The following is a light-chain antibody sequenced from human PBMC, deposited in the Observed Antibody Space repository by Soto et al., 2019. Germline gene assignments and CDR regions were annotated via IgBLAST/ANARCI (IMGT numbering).Light chain of an antibody. V-gene: IGKV3-20*01. Sequence: EIVLTQSPGTLSLSPGERATLSCRASQSVRSSYLAWYQQKPGQAPRLLIQGASSRATGIPDRFSGSGSGTDFTLTINGLEPEDFAVYYCQQYGGMWTFGQGTKVDIK. J-gene: IGKJ1*01. CDR3: QQYGGMWT. CDR1: QSVRSSY. CDR2: GAS.